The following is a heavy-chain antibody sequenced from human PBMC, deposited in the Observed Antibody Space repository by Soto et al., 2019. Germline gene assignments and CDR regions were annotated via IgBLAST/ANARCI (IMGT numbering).Heavy chain of an antibody. CDR1: GFPFSSYD. J-gene: IGHJ4*02. D-gene: IGHD3-9*01. CDR3: ARGSRYDILTGYYC. Sequence: QAVGSLRLSCAASGFPFSSYDMHWVRQAPGKGLEWVAVIWYDGSNKYYADSVKGRFTISRDNSKNTLYLQMNSLRAEDTAVYYCARGSRYDILTGYYCWGQGTLVTVSS. CDR2: IWYDGSNK. V-gene: IGHV3-33*01.